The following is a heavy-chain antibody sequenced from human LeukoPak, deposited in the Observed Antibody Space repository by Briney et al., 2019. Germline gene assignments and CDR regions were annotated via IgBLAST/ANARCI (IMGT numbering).Heavy chain of an antibody. Sequence: GGSLRLSCAASGFTFDDYGMSWVRQAPGKGLEWVSGINWNGGSTGYADSVKGRFTISRDNAKNPLYLQMNSLRAEDTALYYCARARMHYYYYYMDVWGKGTTVTVSS. CDR3: ARARMHYYYYYMDV. J-gene: IGHJ6*03. CDR2: INWNGGST. D-gene: IGHD2-8*01. CDR1: GFTFDDYG. V-gene: IGHV3-20*04.